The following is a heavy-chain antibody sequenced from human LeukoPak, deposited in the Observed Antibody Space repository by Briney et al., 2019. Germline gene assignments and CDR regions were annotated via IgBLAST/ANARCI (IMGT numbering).Heavy chain of an antibody. CDR2: ISERGGST. J-gene: IGHJ4*02. CDR1: GFILSNYA. Sequence: GGSLRLSCVVSGFILSNYAMTWVRQAPGKCLEWVSYISERGGSTTYADSVKGRFTISRDTSLNTLYLQMNNLRAEDTAVYFCAKRGVVIRGLLVIGYHQEACHYDFWGQGVLVTVSS. D-gene: IGHD3-10*01. CDR3: AKRGVVIRGLLVIGYHQEACHYDF. V-gene: IGHV3-23*01.